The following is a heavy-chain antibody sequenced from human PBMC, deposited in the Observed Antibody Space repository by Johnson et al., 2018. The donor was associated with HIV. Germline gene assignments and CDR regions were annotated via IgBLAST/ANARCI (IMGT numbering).Heavy chain of an antibody. CDR1: GFTVSKKY. J-gene: IGHJ3*02. CDR2: IYSGGNT. D-gene: IGHD5-24*01. CDR3: ARGGLERATITDAFDI. Sequence: VQLVESGGNLVQPGGSLRLSCAASGFTVSKKYMSWVRQAPGKGLEWVSVIYSGGNTYYADPVKGRFTISRDNSKNTLYLQMGSLRAEDMAVYYCARGGLERATITDAFDIWDQGTRVTVSS. V-gene: IGHV3-66*01.